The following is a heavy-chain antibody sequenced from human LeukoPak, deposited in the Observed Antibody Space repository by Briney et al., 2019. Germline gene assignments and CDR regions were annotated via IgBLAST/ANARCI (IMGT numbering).Heavy chain of an antibody. J-gene: IGHJ4*02. CDR1: GYTFTSYD. D-gene: IGHD6-13*01. CDR2: MNPNSGNT. CDR3: ARGAASSSSWYTNY. V-gene: IGHV1-8*01. Sequence: GASVKVSCKASGYTFTSYDINWVRQATGQGLEWTGGMNPNSGNTGYAQKFQGRVTMTRNTSISTAYMELSSLRSDDTAVYYCARGAASSSSWYTNYWGQGTLVTVSS.